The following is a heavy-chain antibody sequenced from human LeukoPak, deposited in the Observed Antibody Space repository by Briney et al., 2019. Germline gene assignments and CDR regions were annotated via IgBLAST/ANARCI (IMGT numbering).Heavy chain of an antibody. J-gene: IGHJ4*02. CDR1: GFTFSSYA. Sequence: GGSLRLSCAASGFTFSSYAMSWVRQAPGKGLEWVSAISGSGGSTYYADSVKGRFTISRDNSKNTLYLQMNSLRAEDTAVYYCARRTLFGVIKPPDYWGQGTLVTVSS. V-gene: IGHV3-23*01. D-gene: IGHD3-3*01. CDR2: ISGSGGST. CDR3: ARRTLFGVIKPPDY.